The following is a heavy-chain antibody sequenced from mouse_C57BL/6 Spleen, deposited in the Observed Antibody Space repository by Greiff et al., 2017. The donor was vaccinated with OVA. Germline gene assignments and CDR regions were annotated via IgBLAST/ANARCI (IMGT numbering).Heavy chain of an antibody. D-gene: IGHD1-1*01. CDR2: IDPSDSYT. CDR3: ARSGYYGSSPYYFDD. V-gene: IGHV1-69*01. J-gene: IGHJ2*01. Sequence: VQLQQPGAELVMPGASVKLSCKASGYTFTSYWMHWVKQRPGQGLEWIGEIDPSDSYTNYNQKFKGKSTLTVDKSSSTAYMQLSSLTSEDSAVYYWARSGYYGSSPYYFDDWGQGTTRTVSS. CDR1: GYTFTSYW.